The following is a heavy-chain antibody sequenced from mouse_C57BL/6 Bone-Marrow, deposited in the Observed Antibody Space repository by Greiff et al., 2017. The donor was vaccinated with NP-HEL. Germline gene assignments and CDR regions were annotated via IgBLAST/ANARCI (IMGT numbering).Heavy chain of an antibody. Sequence: VQLQQSGAELVRPGASVKLSCTASGFNIKDDYMHWVKQRPEQGLEWIGWIDPENGDTEYASKFQGKATITADTSSNTAYLQLRSLTSEDTAVYYCTPPPMDYWGQGTSVTVSS. V-gene: IGHV14-4*01. CDR3: TPPPMDY. J-gene: IGHJ4*01. CDR1: GFNIKDDY. CDR2: IDPENGDT.